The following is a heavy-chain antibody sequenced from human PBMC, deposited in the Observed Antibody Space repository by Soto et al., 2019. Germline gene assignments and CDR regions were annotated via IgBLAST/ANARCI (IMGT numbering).Heavy chain of an antibody. CDR1: GYTFTGYY. D-gene: IGHD3-22*01. Sequence: GAPVKVSCKASGYTFTGYYMHWVLQAPGQGLEWMGWINPNSGGTNYAQKFQGRVTMTRDTSISTAYMELSRLRSDDTAVYYCARVPSYDSSGYNYYYYGMDVWGQGTTVTVSS. CDR2: INPNSGGT. CDR3: ARVPSYDSSGYNYYYYGMDV. J-gene: IGHJ6*02. V-gene: IGHV1-2*02.